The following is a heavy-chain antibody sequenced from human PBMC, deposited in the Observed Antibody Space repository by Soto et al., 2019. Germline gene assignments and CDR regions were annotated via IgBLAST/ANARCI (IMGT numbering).Heavy chain of an antibody. V-gene: IGHV3-30*18. CDR1: GFTFSSYG. D-gene: IGHD3-9*01. CDR2: ISHDGSKT. CDR3: AKDLFDEYFDY. J-gene: IGHJ4*02. Sequence: QPGGSLRLSCAASGFTFSSYGMHWVRQAPGKGLEWVAVISHDGSKTYYADSVKGRFIISRDNSKNTLYLQMNSLRAEDTAVYYCAKDLFDEYFDYWGQGTLVTVSS.